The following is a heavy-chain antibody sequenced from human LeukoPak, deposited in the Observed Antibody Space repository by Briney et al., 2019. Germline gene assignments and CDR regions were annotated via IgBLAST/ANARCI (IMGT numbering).Heavy chain of an antibody. CDR3: ARDLMRYFDSNDP. J-gene: IGHJ5*02. CDR2: ISSSGSTI. V-gene: IGHV3-48*03. CDR1: GFTFSSYE. D-gene: IGHD3-9*01. Sequence: GGSLRLSYAASGFTFSSYEMNWVRQAPGKGLGWVSYISSSGSTIYYADSVKGRFTISRDNAKNSLYLQMNSLRAEDTAVYYCARDLMRYFDSNDPWGQGTLVTVSS.